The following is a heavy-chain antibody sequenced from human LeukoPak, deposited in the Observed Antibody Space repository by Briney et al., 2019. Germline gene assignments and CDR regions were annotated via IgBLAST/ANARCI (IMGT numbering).Heavy chain of an antibody. CDR1: GFTFSSYE. D-gene: IGHD3-10*01. CDR2: ISSSGSTI. J-gene: IGHJ4*02. Sequence: PGGSLRLSCAASGFTFSSYEMNWVRQAPGKGLEWASYISSSGSTIYYADSVKGRFTISRDNAKNSLYLQMNSLRAEDTAVYYCARERTHSGGYPHRHFDYWGQGTLVSVSS. V-gene: IGHV3-48*03. CDR3: ARERTHSGGYPHRHFDY.